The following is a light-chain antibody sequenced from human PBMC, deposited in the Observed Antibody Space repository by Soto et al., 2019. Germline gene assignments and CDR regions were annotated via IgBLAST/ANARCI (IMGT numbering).Light chain of an antibody. Sequence: DIQMTQSPSSLSASVGDRVTITCRASQGISNYLAWYQQKPGKVPKLLIYAASTLQSGVPSRFSGSGSGTEVTLTIRSLQPEDVATYYRQKYNSAPWMFGQGTKVQIK. J-gene: IGKJ1*01. CDR1: QGISNY. V-gene: IGKV1-27*01. CDR2: AAS. CDR3: QKYNSAPWM.